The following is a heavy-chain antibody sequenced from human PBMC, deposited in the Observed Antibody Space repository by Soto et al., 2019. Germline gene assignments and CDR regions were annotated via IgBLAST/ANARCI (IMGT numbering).Heavy chain of an antibody. CDR3: ARGDREDIAVVIGARPGEYGVDV. Sequence: QVQLVESGGGVVQPGRALRLSCAASGCTFRIYAMHWVRQAPGKGLECVAVISYDGSNKFYRDSVKGRFTIFRDNSKNPLSLLITSLRYEDTAVYYCARGDREDIAVVIGARPGEYGVDVWGQGTTVTVSS. D-gene: IGHD2-15*01. CDR2: ISYDGSNK. V-gene: IGHV3-30-3*01. J-gene: IGHJ6*02. CDR1: GCTFRIYA.